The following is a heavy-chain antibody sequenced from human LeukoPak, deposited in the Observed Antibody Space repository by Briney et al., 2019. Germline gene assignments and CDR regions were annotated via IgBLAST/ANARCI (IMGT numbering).Heavy chain of an antibody. V-gene: IGHV4-61*05. CDR1: GGSISSSSYY. D-gene: IGHD1-14*01. Sequence: PSETLSLTCTVSGGSISSSSYYWGWIRQPPGKGLEWIGYIYYSGSTNYNPSLKSRVTISVDTSKNQFSLKLSSVTAADTAVYYCARVTTGGFDPWGQGTLVTVSS. CDR3: ARVTTGGFDP. CDR2: IYYSGST. J-gene: IGHJ5*02.